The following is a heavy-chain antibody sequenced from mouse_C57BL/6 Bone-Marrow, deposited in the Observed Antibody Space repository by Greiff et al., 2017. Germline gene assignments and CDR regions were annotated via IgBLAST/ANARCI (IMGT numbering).Heavy chain of an antibody. CDR3: ARVVPLRQLRPLYFDY. Sequence: EVKLVESGGGLVKPGGSLKLSCAASGFTFSSYAMSWVRQTPEKRLEWVATISDGGSYTYYPDNVKGRFTISRDNAKNNLYLQMSHLKSEDTAMYYCARVVPLRQLRPLYFDYWGQGTTLTVSA. J-gene: IGHJ2*01. CDR1: GFTFSSYA. V-gene: IGHV5-4*03. CDR2: ISDGGSYT. D-gene: IGHD3-2*02.